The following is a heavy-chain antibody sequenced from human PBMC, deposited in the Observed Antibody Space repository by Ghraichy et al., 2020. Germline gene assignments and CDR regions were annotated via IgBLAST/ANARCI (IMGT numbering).Heavy chain of an antibody. J-gene: IGHJ4*01. V-gene: IGHV3-33*01. Sequence: GGSLRLSCAASGFTFSSYGMHWVRQAPGKGMEWVADIWYDGGNKHYADSVKGRFTISRDNSQNTLHLQMNSLRAEDTAVYYCARGGYNYYDSSGYYSSLDYWGHGTLVTVSS. CDR1: GFTFSSYG. CDR3: ARGGYNYYDSSGYYSSLDY. CDR2: IWYDGGNK. D-gene: IGHD3-22*01.